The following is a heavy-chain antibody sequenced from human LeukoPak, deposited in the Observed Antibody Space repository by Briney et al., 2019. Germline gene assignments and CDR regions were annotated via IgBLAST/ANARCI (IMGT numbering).Heavy chain of an antibody. CDR1: GVPINNTYYY. V-gene: IGHV4-39*07. J-gene: IGHJ4*02. Sequence: SETLSLTCSVSGVPINNTYYYWGWIRQPPGKGLEWIVSIYYSGSTYYSLSLQSRVTIPIDTSKNQFSLKLSSMTAADTAMYYCPRLVRRQYYYDSGGYSYCDSWGQGTLVTVSS. CDR3: PRLVRRQYYYDSGGYSYCDS. D-gene: IGHD3-22*01. CDR2: IYYSGST.